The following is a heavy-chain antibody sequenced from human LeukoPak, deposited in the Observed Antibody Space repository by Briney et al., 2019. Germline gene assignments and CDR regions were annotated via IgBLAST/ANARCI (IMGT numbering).Heavy chain of an antibody. CDR3: ARGDVVPTDY. CDR1: GFTFDDYA. D-gene: IGHD2-2*01. V-gene: IGHV3-9*01. J-gene: IGHJ4*02. Sequence: GGSLRLSCAASGFTFDDYAMHWVRQAPGKGLEWVSGISWNSGSIGYADSVKGRFTISRDNAKNSLYLQMNSLRAEDTAVYYCARGDVVPTDYWGQGTLVTVSS. CDR2: ISWNSGSI.